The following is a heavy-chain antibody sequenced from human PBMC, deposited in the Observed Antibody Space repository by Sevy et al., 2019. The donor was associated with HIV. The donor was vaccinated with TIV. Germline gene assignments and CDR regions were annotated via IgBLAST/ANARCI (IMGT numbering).Heavy chain of an antibody. V-gene: IGHV3-7*01. CDR1: GFTFSDYW. Sequence: GGSLRLSCASSGFTFSDYWMTWDRQAPEKGLEWVANIKQDGSEKYYVASVKGRFTISRDNAKNSLYLQMTSLRADDTALYYCARGQLVQDYWGQGTLVTVSS. CDR2: IKQDGSEK. D-gene: IGHD1-1*01. CDR3: ARGQLVQDY. J-gene: IGHJ4*02.